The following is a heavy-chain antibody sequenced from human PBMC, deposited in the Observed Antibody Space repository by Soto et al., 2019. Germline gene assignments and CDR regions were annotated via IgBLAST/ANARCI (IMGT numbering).Heavy chain of an antibody. V-gene: IGHV3-11*01. CDR2: ISSSGSTI. D-gene: IGHD3-10*01. CDR3: AREVLLWFGESNAFDI. Sequence: PGGSLRLSCAASGFTFSDYYMSWIRQAPGKGLEWVSYISSSGSTIYYADSVKGRFTISRDNAKNSLYLQMNSLRAEDTAVYYCAREVLLWFGESNAFDIWGQGTMVTVSS. J-gene: IGHJ3*02. CDR1: GFTFSDYY.